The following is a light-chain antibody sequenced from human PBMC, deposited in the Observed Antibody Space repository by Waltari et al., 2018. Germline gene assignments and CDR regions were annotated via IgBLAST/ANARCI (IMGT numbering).Light chain of an antibody. J-gene: IGLJ2*01. CDR3: SSRKGRSSLVV. V-gene: IGLV3-19*01. CDR1: SLRTSY. Sequence: SSELTQDPAVSVALGQTVRITCQGDSLRTSYASWYQVKPGQAPALVIYGKERRPSGMSEQSSAHSRGNTSALTITGAQAEEEADDYCSSRKGRSSLVVFAGGTKLTVL. CDR2: GKE.